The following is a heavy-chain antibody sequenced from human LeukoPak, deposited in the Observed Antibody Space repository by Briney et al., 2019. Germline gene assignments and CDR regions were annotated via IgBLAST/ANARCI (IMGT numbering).Heavy chain of an antibody. CDR3: ARGRGYSYGYYFDY. V-gene: IGHV3-33*01. CDR2: IWYDGSNK. D-gene: IGHD5-18*01. Sequence: GGSLRLSCAASGFTFSSYGMHWVRQAPGKGLEWVAVIWYDGSNKYYADSVKGRFTISRDNSKNTLYLQMNSLRAEDTAVYYCARGRGYSYGYYFDYWGQGTLVTVSS. J-gene: IGHJ4*02. CDR1: GFTFSSYG.